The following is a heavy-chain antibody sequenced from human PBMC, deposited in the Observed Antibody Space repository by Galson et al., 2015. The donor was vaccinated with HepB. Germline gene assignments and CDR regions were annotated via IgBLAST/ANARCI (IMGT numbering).Heavy chain of an antibody. D-gene: IGHD2-21*01. CDR3: TREVVVATGVDALDI. J-gene: IGHJ3*02. V-gene: IGHV3-48*03. CDR2: ISSSGSTI. CDR1: GFTFRSHE. Sequence: SLRLSCADSGFTFRSHEMNWVRQAPGKGLEWVSYISSSGSTIYYADSVKGRFTISRDNAKNSLFLQMNSLRAEDTAVYYCTREVVVATGVDALDIWGQGTMVTVSS.